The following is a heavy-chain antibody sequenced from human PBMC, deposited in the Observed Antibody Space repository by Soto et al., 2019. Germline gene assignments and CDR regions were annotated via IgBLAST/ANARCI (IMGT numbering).Heavy chain of an antibody. CDR1: GGTFSSYG. D-gene: IGHD5-18*01. Sequence: QVQLVQSGGEVKKPGSAVKVSWKASGGTFSSYGISWVRRAPGQGLEWMGGIIPIFGTANYAQKFQGRVTITADESTSTAYMELSSLRSVDTAVYYCARDPRGYSYADYWGQGTLVTVSS. CDR2: IIPIFGTA. V-gene: IGHV1-69*12. J-gene: IGHJ4*02. CDR3: ARDPRGYSYADY.